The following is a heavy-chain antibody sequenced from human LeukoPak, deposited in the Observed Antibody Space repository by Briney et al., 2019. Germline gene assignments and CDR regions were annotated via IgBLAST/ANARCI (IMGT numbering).Heavy chain of an antibody. D-gene: IGHD3-10*02. Sequence: GGSLRLSCAASGFTFSNSWMSWVRQAPGKGLEWVSGINWNGGSTGYADSVKGRFTISRDNAKNSLYLQMNSLRAEDTAVYYCAELGITMIGGVWGKGTTVTISS. J-gene: IGHJ6*04. CDR3: AELGITMIGGV. V-gene: IGHV3-20*04. CDR2: INWNGGST. CDR1: GFTFSNSW.